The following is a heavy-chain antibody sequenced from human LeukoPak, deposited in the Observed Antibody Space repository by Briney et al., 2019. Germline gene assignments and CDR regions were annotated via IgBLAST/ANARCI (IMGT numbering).Heavy chain of an antibody. CDR3: AKPFYDFWSGYSEYYFDY. V-gene: IGHV3-23*01. J-gene: IGHJ4*02. Sequence: PGGSLRLSCAASGFTFSNYAMSWVRQAPGKGLEWVSAISGSGGSTYYADSVKGRFTISRGNSKNTLYLRMNSLRAEDTAVYYCAKPFYDFWSGYSEYYFDYWGQGTLVTVSS. D-gene: IGHD3-3*01. CDR1: GFTFSNYA. CDR2: ISGSGGST.